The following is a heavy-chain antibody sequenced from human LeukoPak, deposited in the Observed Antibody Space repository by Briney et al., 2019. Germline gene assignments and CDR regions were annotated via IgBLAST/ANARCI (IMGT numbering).Heavy chain of an antibody. J-gene: IGHJ6*03. CDR1: GGSVSSGGYF. CDR2: IYYSGST. Sequence: SETLSLTCTVSGGSVSSGGYFWSWIRQHPGKGLEWIGYIYYSGSTYYNPSLKSRVTISLDTSKNQFSLKLSSVTAADTAVYYCARDSYCGGDCPFYYYYMDVWGKGTTVTVSS. CDR3: ARDSYCGGDCPFYYYYMDV. D-gene: IGHD2-21*01. V-gene: IGHV4-31*03.